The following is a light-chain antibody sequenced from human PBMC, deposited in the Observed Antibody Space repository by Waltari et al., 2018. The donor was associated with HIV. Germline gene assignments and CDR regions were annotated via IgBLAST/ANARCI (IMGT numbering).Light chain of an antibody. Sequence: QSALTQPASVSGSPGQSITISCTGTSSDVGGHNYVSWYQQYPGKAPKVIIYDVTYRSSGLSSRFSGSKSGNTASLTIDDLQPEDEADYYCVSYTSTNTLIFGGRTTVTVL. CDR2: DVT. V-gene: IGLV2-14*01. CDR1: SSDVGGHNY. J-gene: IGLJ2*01. CDR3: VSYTSTNTLI.